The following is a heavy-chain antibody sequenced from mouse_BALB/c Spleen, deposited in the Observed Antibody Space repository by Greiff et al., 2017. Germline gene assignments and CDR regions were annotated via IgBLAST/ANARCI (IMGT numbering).Heavy chain of an antibody. CDR2: IYPYNGGT. V-gene: IGHV1S29*02. D-gene: IGHD2-4*01. Sequence: VQLKESGPELVKPGASVKISCKASGYTFTDYNMHWVKQSHGKSLEWIGYIYPYNGGTGYNQKFKSKATLTVDNSSSTAYMELRSLTSEDSAVYYCARGFYDYDEAYWGQGTLVTVSA. CDR1: GYTFTDYN. CDR3: ARGFYDYDEAY. J-gene: IGHJ3*01.